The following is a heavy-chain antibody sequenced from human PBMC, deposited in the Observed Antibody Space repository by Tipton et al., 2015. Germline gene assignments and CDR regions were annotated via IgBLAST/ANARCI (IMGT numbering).Heavy chain of an antibody. D-gene: IGHD3-10*01. CDR2: IIGSGSFM. V-gene: IGHV3-23*01. Sequence: SLRLSCEVSGINFRTSVMGWVRQAPGKGLEWVTHIIGSGSFMHSPDSMKGRFSISRDISKNTVYLHMSSLRVEDTAIYFCARYDAGSYLPPPKHWGRGTLVTVSS. J-gene: IGHJ4*02. CDR3: ARYDAGSYLPPPKH. CDR1: GINFRTSV.